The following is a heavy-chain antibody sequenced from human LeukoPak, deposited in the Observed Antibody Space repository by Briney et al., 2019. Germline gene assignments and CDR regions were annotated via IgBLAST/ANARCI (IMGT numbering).Heavy chain of an antibody. Sequence: GGSLRLSCAASGFAFTSYSMNWVRQAPWKGLEWVSTISGGGGSTYYADSVKGRFTISRDNSKNTLYLQVNSLRAEDTAVHYCAKGGKWDVTPFDYWGQGTLVTVSS. D-gene: IGHD1-26*01. CDR3: AKGGKWDVTPFDY. J-gene: IGHJ4*02. CDR1: GFAFTSYS. CDR2: ISGGGGST. V-gene: IGHV3-23*01.